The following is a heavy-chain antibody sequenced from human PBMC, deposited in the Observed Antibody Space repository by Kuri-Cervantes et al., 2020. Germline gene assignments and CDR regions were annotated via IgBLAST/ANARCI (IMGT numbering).Heavy chain of an antibody. CDR1: GYTFTSYY. J-gene: IGHJ4*02. Sequence: ASVKVSCKASGYTFTSYYMHWVRQAPGQGLEWMGIINPSGGSTSYAQKFQGRVTMTRDTSTSTVYMELSSLRSGDTAVYYCARDLDYGDYVSEGDYWGQGTLVTVSS. D-gene: IGHD4-17*01. CDR3: ARDLDYGDYVSEGDY. V-gene: IGHV1-46*01. CDR2: INPSGGST.